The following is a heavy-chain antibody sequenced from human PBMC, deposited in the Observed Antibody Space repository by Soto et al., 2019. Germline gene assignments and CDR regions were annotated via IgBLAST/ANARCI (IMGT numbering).Heavy chain of an antibody. V-gene: IGHV3-11*01. Sequence: QVRLVESGGGLVKPEGSLTLSCAASGFSLRAYYMTWIRQAPGKGLELLSYINPGGDVIKYVDSVKGRFTISRDNAKNSLYLHMNNLRAEDTAVYYCTRDPRITDFWGQGTLVTVSS. CDR1: GFSLRAYY. J-gene: IGHJ4*02. CDR2: INPGGDVI. D-gene: IGHD3-16*01. CDR3: TRDPRITDF.